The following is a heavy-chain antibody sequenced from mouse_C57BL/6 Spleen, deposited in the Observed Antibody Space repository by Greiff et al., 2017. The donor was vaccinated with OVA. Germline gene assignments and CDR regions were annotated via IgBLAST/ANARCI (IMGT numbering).Heavy chain of an antibody. V-gene: IGHV7-1*01. CDR3: ARDAGDGYYDY. CDR2: SRNKANDYTT. CDR1: GFTFSDFY. D-gene: IGHD2-3*01. J-gene: IGHJ2*01. Sequence: EVQGVESGGGLVQSGRSLRLSCATSGFTFSDFYMEWVRQAPGKGLEWIAASRNKANDYTTEYSASVKGRFIVSRDTSQSILYLQMNALRAEDTAIYYCARDAGDGYYDYWGQGTTLTVSS.